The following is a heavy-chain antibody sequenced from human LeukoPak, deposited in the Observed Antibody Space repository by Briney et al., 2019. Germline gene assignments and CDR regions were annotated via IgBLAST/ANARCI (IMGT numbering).Heavy chain of an antibody. D-gene: IGHD1-20*01. Sequence: ASVKVSCKASGYTFTNYGISWVREAPGQGLEWMGWISVYNANTNYAQKFQGRVTMTTDTSTSTAYMELRSLRSDDTAVYYCARAPRYLIGTAFVVDYWGQGTLVTVSS. CDR2: ISVYNANT. J-gene: IGHJ4*02. CDR3: ARAPRYLIGTAFVVDY. CDR1: GYTFTNYG. V-gene: IGHV1-18*01.